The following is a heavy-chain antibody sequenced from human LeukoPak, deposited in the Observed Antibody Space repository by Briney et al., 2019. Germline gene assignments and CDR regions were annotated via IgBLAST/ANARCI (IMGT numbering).Heavy chain of an antibody. CDR1: GYTFTDYY. Sequence: VASVKISCKVSGYTFTDYYMHWVQQAPGKGLEWMGLVDPEDGETIYAEKFQARVTITADTSTDTAYMELHSLRSEDTALYYCATPIYGDYVDYWGQGTLVTVSS. CDR2: VDPEDGET. CDR3: ATPIYGDYVDY. D-gene: IGHD4-17*01. J-gene: IGHJ4*02. V-gene: IGHV1-69-2*01.